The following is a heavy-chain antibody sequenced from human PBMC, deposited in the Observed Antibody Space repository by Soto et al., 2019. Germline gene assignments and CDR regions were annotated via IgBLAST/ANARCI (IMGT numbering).Heavy chain of an antibody. Sequence: GGSLRLSCASSGFTFSSYAMSWVRQAPGKGLEWVSAISGSGGSTYYADSVKGRFTISRDNSKNSLYLQMNSLRAEDTAVYYCAKDHAIYYDSSGVYWGQGTLVTVSS. D-gene: IGHD3-22*01. CDR3: AKDHAIYYDSSGVY. J-gene: IGHJ4*02. CDR1: GFTFSSYA. V-gene: IGHV3-23*01. CDR2: ISGSGGST.